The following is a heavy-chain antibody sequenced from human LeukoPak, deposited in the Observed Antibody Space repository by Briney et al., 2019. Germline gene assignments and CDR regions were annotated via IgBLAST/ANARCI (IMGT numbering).Heavy chain of an antibody. CDR1: GGTFSSYT. CDR2: IIPILGIA. D-gene: IGHD2-2*01. J-gene: IGHJ3*02. V-gene: IGHV1-69*02. Sequence: SVKVSCKASGGTFSSYTISWVRQAPGQGLEWMGRIIPILGIANYAQKFQGRVTITADKSTSTAYMELSSLRSEDTAVYYYARGMGVVVPAAFIWGQGTMVTVSS. CDR3: ARGMGVVVPAAFI.